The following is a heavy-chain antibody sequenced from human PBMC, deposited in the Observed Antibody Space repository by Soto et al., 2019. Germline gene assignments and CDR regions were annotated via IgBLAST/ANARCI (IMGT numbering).Heavy chain of an antibody. Sequence: PGGSLKISCKGSGYSFTSYWISWVREMPGKGLGWMGRIDPSDSYANYSPSFQGHVTISADKSISTAYLQWSSLKASDTAMYYCASPQYDFWSGRPHHYYYGMDVWGQGTTVTVSS. D-gene: IGHD3-3*01. J-gene: IGHJ6*02. V-gene: IGHV5-10-1*01. CDR2: IDPSDSYA. CDR1: GYSFTSYW. CDR3: ASPQYDFWSGRPHHYYYGMDV.